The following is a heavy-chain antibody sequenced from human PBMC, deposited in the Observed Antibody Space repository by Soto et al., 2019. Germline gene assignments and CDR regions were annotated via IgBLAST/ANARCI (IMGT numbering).Heavy chain of an antibody. V-gene: IGHV3-23*01. J-gene: IGHJ4*02. CDR2: ISRSGNST. Sequence: EVQVLESGGGLAQPGRSLRLSCAVSGLSFSSYAMTWVRQSPGKGLEWVSSISRSGNSTYRADSVRGRFTISRDNSKNPLYLQMNSLRAEDTAVYYCAKDAKILDWLPTSYYFDFWGQGTLVTVSS. CDR1: GLSFSSYA. CDR3: AKDAKILDWLPTSYYFDF. D-gene: IGHD3-9*01.